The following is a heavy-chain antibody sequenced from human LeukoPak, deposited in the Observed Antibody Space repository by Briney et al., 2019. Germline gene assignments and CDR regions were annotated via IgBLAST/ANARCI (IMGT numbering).Heavy chain of an antibody. CDR1: GFTFSSYA. CDR2: IRDTGGST. Sequence: GGSLRLSCAASGFTFSSYAMSWVRYAPGKGLEWVSGIRDTGGSTYYADSAKGRFTISRDNPKNTLFPQMNSLRDDDTAIYYCTRESIYCSSSSCYSPYGLGVWGQGTTVTVSS. CDR3: TRESIYCSSSSCYSPYGLGV. D-gene: IGHD2-2*02. V-gene: IGHV3-23*01. J-gene: IGHJ6*02.